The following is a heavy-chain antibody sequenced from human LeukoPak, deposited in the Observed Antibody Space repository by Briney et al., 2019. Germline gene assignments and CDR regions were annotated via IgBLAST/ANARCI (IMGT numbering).Heavy chain of an antibody. Sequence: SPGRSLRLSCAASGFTVSDSDMSWIRQAPGEGLGWVSYISRGGSTISYAASVKGRFTNTRDNAKTSPYLQMNSLRAEDTAVYYCARGKTHLSAFDIWGQGTMVTVSS. CDR2: ISRGGSTI. CDR3: ARGKTHLSAFDI. CDR1: GFTVSDSD. V-gene: IGHV3-11*04. J-gene: IGHJ3*02.